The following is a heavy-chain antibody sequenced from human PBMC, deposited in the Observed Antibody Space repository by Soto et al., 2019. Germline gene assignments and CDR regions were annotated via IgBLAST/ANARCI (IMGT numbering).Heavy chain of an antibody. Sequence: NPSETLSLTCTVSGGSISSGGYYWSWIRQHPGKGLEWIGYIYYSGSTYYNPSLKSRVTISVDTSKNQFSLKLSSVTAADTAVYYCASYQPGGSGSYYNSFDYWGQGTLVTVSS. V-gene: IGHV4-30-4*08. J-gene: IGHJ4*02. D-gene: IGHD3-10*01. CDR3: ASYQPGGSGSYYNSFDY. CDR1: GGSISSGGYY. CDR2: IYYSGST.